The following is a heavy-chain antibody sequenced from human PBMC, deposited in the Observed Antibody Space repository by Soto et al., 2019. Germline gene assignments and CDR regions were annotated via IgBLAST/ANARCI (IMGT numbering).Heavy chain of an antibody. CDR3: ATSQKGYNWNYFDH. CDR1: GTSISGSYYY. Sequence: SETLSLTCAVSGTSISGSYYYWAWLRQSPGKGPEWIGSVFYTGFTSYNPSLESRVSVSVDTSKSQFSLKLSAVTAADTAVYYCATSQKGYNWNYFDHWGQGALVTVS. V-gene: IGHV4-39*01. CDR2: VFYTGFT. D-gene: IGHD1-20*01. J-gene: IGHJ4*02.